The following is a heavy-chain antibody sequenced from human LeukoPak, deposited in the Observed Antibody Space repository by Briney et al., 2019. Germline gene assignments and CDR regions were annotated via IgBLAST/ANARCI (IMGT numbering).Heavy chain of an antibody. D-gene: IGHD4-11*01. CDR2: FYISGST. CDR3: AREFLLQSEGLFDY. J-gene: IGHJ4*02. Sequence: SETLSLTCTVSGGSISSYYWGWIRQPAGKGLEWMGRFYISGSTNYNPSLKSRVTMSVDTSKNQFSLRLSSVTAADTAVYDCAREFLLQSEGLFDYWGQGTLVTVSS. CDR1: GGSISSYY. V-gene: IGHV4-4*07.